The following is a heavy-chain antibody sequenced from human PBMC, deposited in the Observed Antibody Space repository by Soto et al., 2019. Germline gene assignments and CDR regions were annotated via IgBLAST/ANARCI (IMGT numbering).Heavy chain of an antibody. CDR3: ARQGYCISTSCYNIDP. Sequence: SETLSLTCAVSGGSISSGGYSWSWIRQPPGKGLEWIGYIYHSGSTYYNPSLKSRVTISVDRSKNQFSLKLSSVTAADTAVYYCARQGYCISTSCYNIDPWGQGTLVTVSS. J-gene: IGHJ5*02. CDR2: IYHSGST. CDR1: GGSISSGGYS. V-gene: IGHV4-30-2*01. D-gene: IGHD2-2*02.